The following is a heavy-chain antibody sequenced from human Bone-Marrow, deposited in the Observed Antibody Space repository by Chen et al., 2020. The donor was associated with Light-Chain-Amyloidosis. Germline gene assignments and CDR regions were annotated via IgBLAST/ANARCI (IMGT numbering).Heavy chain of an antibody. CDR2: IIPSLGTA. D-gene: IGHD4-4*01. Sequence: QVLLVQSGAEVKKPGSSVKVSCKASGGTFSTSAINWVRQAPGQGLEWMGGIIPSLGTASYPQIFQCRVTITADESTSTVYMVLSSLRFEDTAVYYCAEGRYSNSDYWVQGTLVTVSS. V-gene: IGHV1-69*01. CDR3: AEGRYSNSDY. CDR1: GGTFSTSA. J-gene: IGHJ4*02.